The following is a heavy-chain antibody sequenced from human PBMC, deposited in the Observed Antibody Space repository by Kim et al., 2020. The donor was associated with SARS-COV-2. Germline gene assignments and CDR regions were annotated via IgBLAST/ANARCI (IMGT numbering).Heavy chain of an antibody. V-gene: IGHV3-72*01. CDR1: GFTFSDHY. J-gene: IGHJ6*02. Sequence: GGSLRLSCAASGFTFSDHYMDWVRQAPGKGLEWVGRTRNKANSYTTAYAATVKGRFTISRDDSKNSLYLQMNSLKTEDTAVYYCARVLTPYYYGMDVWGQGTTVTVSS. CDR3: ARVLTPYYYGMDV. CDR2: TRNKANSYTT.